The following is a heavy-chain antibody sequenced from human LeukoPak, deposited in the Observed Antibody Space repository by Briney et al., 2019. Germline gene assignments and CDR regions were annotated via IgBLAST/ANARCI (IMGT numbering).Heavy chain of an antibody. CDR3: AKNKGSGSHVNNCMDV. CDR2: ISGSGGGT. Sequence: GGSLRLSCAASGFTFSSFAMSWVRQAPGKGLEWVSTISGSGGGTWYADSVKGRFAISRDNSKNTLYLQMNSLRAEDTAIYYCAKNKGSGSHVNNCMDVWGKGTTVTVSS. J-gene: IGHJ6*03. D-gene: IGHD3-10*01. CDR1: GFTFSSFA. V-gene: IGHV3-23*01.